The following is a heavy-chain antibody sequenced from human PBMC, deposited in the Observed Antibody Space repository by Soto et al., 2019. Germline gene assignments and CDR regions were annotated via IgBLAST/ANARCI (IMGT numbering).Heavy chain of an antibody. D-gene: IGHD6-19*01. CDR1: GFTFSSYG. CDR3: GEFSVAGKYYYCGMDV. Sequence: GGSLRLSCAASGFTFSSYGMHWVRQAPGKGLEWVAVISYNGSDKYYADSVKGRFTISRDNSKNTLYLQMNSLTAEDTAVYSCGEFSVAGKYYYCGMDVWGEGTRVSVS. CDR2: ISYNGSDK. V-gene: IGHV3-30*18. J-gene: IGHJ6*02.